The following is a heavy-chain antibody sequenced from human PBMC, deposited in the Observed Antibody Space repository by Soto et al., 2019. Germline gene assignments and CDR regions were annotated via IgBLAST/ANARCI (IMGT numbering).Heavy chain of an antibody. Sequence: GASVKVSCKASGYTFTSYYMHWVLQAPGQGLEWMGIVNPSGGSTSYAQKFQGRVTMTRDTSTSTVYMELSSLRSEDTAVYYCARCRAPDAFDIWGQGTMVTVSS. V-gene: IGHV1-46*01. CDR3: ARCRAPDAFDI. CDR2: VNPSGGST. J-gene: IGHJ3*02. CDR1: GYTFTSYY. D-gene: IGHD3-10*01.